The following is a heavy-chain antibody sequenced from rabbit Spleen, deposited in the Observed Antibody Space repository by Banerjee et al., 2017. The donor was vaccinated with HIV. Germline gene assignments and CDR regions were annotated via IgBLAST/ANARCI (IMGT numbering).Heavy chain of an antibody. Sequence: QSLEESGGGLVQPEGSLTLTCAASGFSFSSSYYMSWVRQAPGKGLEWIACIYGDSSGSTYYASWAKGRFTISKTSSTTVTLQMTSLTAADTATYFCARDGSGGGADYELWGPGTLVTVS. V-gene: IGHV1S40*01. CDR1: GFSFSSSYY. J-gene: IGHJ4*01. D-gene: IGHD1-1*01. CDR2: IYGDSSGST. CDR3: ARDGSGGGADYEL.